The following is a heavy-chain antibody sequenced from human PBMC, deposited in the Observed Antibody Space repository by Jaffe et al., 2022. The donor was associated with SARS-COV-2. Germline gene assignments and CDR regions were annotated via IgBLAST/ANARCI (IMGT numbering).Heavy chain of an antibody. D-gene: IGHD3-10*01. CDR1: GYSFTSYW. V-gene: IGHV5-51*01. J-gene: IGHJ6*02. Sequence: EVQLVQSGAEVKKPGESLKISCKGSGYSFTSYWIGWVRQMPGKGLEWMGIIYPGDSDTRYSPSFQGQVTISADKSISTAYLQWSSLKASDTAMYYCARRGRGVRMVRGYQHYYGMDVWGQGTTVTVSS. CDR3: ARRGRGVRMVRGYQHYYGMDV. CDR2: IYPGDSDT.